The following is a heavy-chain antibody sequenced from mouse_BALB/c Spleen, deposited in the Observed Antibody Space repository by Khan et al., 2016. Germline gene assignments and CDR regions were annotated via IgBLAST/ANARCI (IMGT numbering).Heavy chain of an antibody. Sequence: QVQLKQSGAELAKPGASVKMSCKASGYTFTSYWMHWVKQRPGQGLEWIGYINPSTGYTEYNQKFKDKATLTADKSSRTAYMQLSSLTSEDSAVYYCARWAYYGNYLFAYWGQGTLVTVSA. CDR3: ARWAYYGNYLFAY. CDR1: GYTFTSYW. V-gene: IGHV1-7*01. J-gene: IGHJ3*01. D-gene: IGHD2-10*01. CDR2: INPSTGYT.